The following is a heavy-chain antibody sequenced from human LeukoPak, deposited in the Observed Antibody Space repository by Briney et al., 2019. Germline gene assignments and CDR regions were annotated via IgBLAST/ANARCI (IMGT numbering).Heavy chain of an antibody. CDR3: ARAVYVGGYSSHLDV. CDR1: AGSFSDNY. D-gene: IGHD6-19*01. J-gene: IGHJ6*04. Sequence: PSETLSLTCAVYAGSFSDNYWSWIRQPPGKGLEWIGEINHSGIANYNPSLKSRVTISIDMSTNRFSLKLSSVTAADTAVYYCARAVYVGGYSSHLDVWGKGTTVTISS. V-gene: IGHV4-34*01. CDR2: INHSGIA.